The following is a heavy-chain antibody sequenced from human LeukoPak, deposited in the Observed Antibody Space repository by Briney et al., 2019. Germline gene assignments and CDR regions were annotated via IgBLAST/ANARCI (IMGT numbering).Heavy chain of an antibody. CDR3: ARGSSYSSSSRGLGTPADYYYYYMDV. J-gene: IGHJ6*03. CDR2: IIPIFGTA. D-gene: IGHD6-6*01. V-gene: IGHV1-69*05. CDR1: GGTFSSYA. Sequence: SVKVSCKASGGTFSSYAISWVRQAPGQGLEWMGGIIPIFGTANYAQKFQGRVTITTDESTSTAYMELSSLRSEDTAVYYCARGSSYSSSSRGLGTPADYYYYYMDVWGKGTTVTVSS.